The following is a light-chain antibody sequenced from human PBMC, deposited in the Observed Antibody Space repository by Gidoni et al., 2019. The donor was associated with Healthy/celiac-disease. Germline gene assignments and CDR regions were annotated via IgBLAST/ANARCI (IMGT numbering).Light chain of an antibody. CDR3: QQSYSTPPT. J-gene: IGKJ2*01. CDR1: QSISSY. Sequence: DIQMTQSPSSLSASVGDRVTITCRASQSISSYVNWYQQKPGKAPKLLIYAASSLQSGVPSRFSRSGSGTDFTLTISSLQPEDFATYYCQQSYSTPPTFGQGTKLEIK. V-gene: IGKV1-39*01. CDR2: AAS.